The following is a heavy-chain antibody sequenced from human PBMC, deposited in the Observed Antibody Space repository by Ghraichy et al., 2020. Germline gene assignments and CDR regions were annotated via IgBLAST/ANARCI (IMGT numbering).Heavy chain of an antibody. Sequence: GGSLRLSCAASGFTFSSYSMNWVRQAPGKGLEWVSSISSSSSYIYYADSVKGRFTISRDNAKNSLYLQMNSLRAEDTAVYYCARVSTTVTTNGGYYYYGMDVWGQGTTVTVSS. CDR1: GFTFSSYS. CDR2: ISSSSSYI. J-gene: IGHJ6*02. D-gene: IGHD4-11*01. CDR3: ARVSTTVTTNGGYYYYGMDV. V-gene: IGHV3-21*01.